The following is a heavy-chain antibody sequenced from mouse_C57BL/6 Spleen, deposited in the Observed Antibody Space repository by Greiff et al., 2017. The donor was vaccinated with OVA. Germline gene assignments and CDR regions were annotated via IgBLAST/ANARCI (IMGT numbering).Heavy chain of an antibody. Sequence: EVHLVESGGGLVQPGGSLSLSCAASGFTFTDYYMSWVRQPPGKALEWLGFIRTKANGYTTEYSASVKGRFTISRDNSQSILYRQMTARRAEDSATDCGAIYEVSSGYVGYWGQGTTLTVSS. CDR2: IRTKANGYTT. D-gene: IGHD3-2*02. CDR1: GFTFTDYY. J-gene: IGHJ2*01. V-gene: IGHV7-3*01. CDR3: AIYEVSSGYVGY.